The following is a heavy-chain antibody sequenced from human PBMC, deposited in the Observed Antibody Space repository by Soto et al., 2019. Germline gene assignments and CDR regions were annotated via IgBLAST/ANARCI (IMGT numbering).Heavy chain of an antibody. J-gene: IGHJ4*02. CDR1: GFTFSNYG. V-gene: IGHV3-30*18. Sequence: QVQLVESGGGVVQPGRSLRLSCAASGFTFSNYGMHWVRQAPGKGLEWVTTISSDGNDKYYAGSVKGQFTISRDNSENTLDLQMNGVKAEDTAVYYCANGSFSAHQFLEHWGQGTLVTVSS. CDR3: ANGSFSAHQFLEH. D-gene: IGHD3-10*01. CDR2: ISSDGNDK.